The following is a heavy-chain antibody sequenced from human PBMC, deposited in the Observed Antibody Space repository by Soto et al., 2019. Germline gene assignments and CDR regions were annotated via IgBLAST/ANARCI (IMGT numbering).Heavy chain of an antibody. CDR1: GGSISSGAYY. J-gene: IGHJ6*03. CDR3: ARTPNYDFWSGSDYYMDV. D-gene: IGHD3-3*01. Sequence: QVQLQESGPGLVKPSQTLSLTCTVSGGSISSGAYYWSWIRQHPGKGLEWIGYIYYSGSAYHNPCLKSRVTISVDSSKSQFSLKVSSVTAADTAVYYCARTPNYDFWSGSDYYMDVWGKGTTVTVSS. V-gene: IGHV4-31*03. CDR2: IYYSGSA.